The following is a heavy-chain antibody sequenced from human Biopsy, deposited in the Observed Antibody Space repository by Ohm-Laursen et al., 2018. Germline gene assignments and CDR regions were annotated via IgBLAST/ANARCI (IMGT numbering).Heavy chain of an antibody. D-gene: IGHD4-23*01. CDR3: ARGSNDFGGLYFPR. J-gene: IGHJ4*02. CDR2: IFYSANT. Sequence: TLSLTCTVSGVSINGGRYYWNWIRHPPGKGLEWIGNIFYSANTYYSPSLKSRVTISVDTSKNQFSLKLSSLTAADTAVYYCARGSNDFGGLYFPRWGQGTLLTVSS. CDR1: GVSINGGRYY. V-gene: IGHV4-31*03.